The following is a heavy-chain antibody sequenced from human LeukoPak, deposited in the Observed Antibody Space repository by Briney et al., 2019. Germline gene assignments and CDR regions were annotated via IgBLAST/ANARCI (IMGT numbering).Heavy chain of an antibody. CDR3: ARDQQWLTPLDY. CDR2: IYHSGST. D-gene: IGHD6-19*01. Sequence: SETLSLTCTVSGGSISNGGYSWSWIRQPPGKGLEWIGYIYHSGSTYYNPSLKSRVTISVDTSKNQFSLKLSSVTAADTAVYYCARDQQWLTPLDYWGQGTLVTVSS. CDR1: GGSISNGGYS. V-gene: IGHV4-30-2*01. J-gene: IGHJ4*02.